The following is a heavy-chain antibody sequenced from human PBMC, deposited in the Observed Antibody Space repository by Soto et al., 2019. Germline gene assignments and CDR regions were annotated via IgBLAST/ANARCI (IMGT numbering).Heavy chain of an antibody. J-gene: IGHJ6*02. CDR3: ATGVSSTSYTLTYYYGMDV. CDR2: FDPEDGET. D-gene: IGHD2-2*01. V-gene: IGHV1-24*01. CDR1: GYTLTELS. Sequence: ASVKVSCKVSGYTLTELSMHWVRQAPGKGLEWMGGFDPEDGETIYAQKFQGRVTMTEDTSTDTAYMELSSLRSEDTAVYYCATGVSSTSYTLTYYYGMDVWGQGTTVTVSS.